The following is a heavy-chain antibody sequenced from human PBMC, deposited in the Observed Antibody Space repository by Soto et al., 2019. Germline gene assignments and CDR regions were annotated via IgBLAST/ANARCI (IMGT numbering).Heavy chain of an antibody. V-gene: IGHV1-69*04. J-gene: IGHJ4*02. CDR1: GGTFSSYT. D-gene: IGHD1-20*01. CDR2: IIPILGIA. Sequence: SVKVSCKASGGTFSSYTISWVRQAPGQGLEWMGRIIPILGIANYAQKFQGRVTITADKSTSTAYMELSSLRSEDTAVYYCAREYPPSITGSGGMYYFDYWGQGTLVTVSS. CDR3: AREYPPSITGSGGMYYFDY.